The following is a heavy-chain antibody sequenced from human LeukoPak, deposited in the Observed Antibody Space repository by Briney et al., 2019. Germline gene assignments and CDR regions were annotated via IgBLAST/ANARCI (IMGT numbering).Heavy chain of an antibody. CDR3: ARHVSVAFDI. D-gene: IGHD2-8*01. Sequence: GESLKISCKGSGFSFTSYWIGWVRPMPGKGLEWMGIIYPCDSDTRYSPSFQGQVTISADNSISTAYLQWSSLNASVTAMYYCARHVSVAFDIWGQGTMVTVSS. V-gene: IGHV5-51*01. CDR1: GFSFTSYW. CDR2: IYPCDSDT. J-gene: IGHJ3*02.